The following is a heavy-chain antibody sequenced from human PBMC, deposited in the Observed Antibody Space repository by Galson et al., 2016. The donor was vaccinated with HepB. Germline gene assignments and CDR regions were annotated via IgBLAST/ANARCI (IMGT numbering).Heavy chain of an antibody. CDR3: AKDDDDYNDAFDI. J-gene: IGHJ3*02. V-gene: IGHV3-23*01. CDR1: GFTFRSYT. D-gene: IGHD5-24*01. CDR2: ISGSGVGT. Sequence: SLRLSCAASGFTFRSYTMSWVRHAPGKGLEWVSAISGSGVGTYYADSVKGRFTISRDNSKNTLYLQMNSLRAEDTAVYYCAKDDDDYNDAFDIWGQGTMVTVSS.